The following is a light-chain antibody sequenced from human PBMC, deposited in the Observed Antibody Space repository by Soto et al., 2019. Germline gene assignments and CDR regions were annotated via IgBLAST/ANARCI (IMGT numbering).Light chain of an antibody. CDR2: MTN. Sequence: QAVVTQPPSASGTPGQRVTISCSGSSSNIGSNYVYWYQQLPGTAPKLLIYMTNQRPSGVPDRFSGSKSGSSASLAVSGLRSEDEAVYYCAAWDDSLRAWVFGGGTKLTVL. CDR3: AAWDDSLRAWV. V-gene: IGLV1-47*01. CDR1: SSNIGSNY. J-gene: IGLJ3*02.